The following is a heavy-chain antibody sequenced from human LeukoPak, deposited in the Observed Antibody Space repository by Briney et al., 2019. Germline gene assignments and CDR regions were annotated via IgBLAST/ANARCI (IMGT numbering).Heavy chain of an antibody. CDR1: GFTVSSNY. J-gene: IGHJ3*02. D-gene: IGHD3-3*01. CDR2: ISWNSGSI. Sequence: TGGSLRLSCAASGFTVSSNYMSWVRQAPGKGLEWVSGISWNSGSIGYADSVKGRFTISRDNAKNSLYLQMNSLRAEDMALYYCARCITIFGREAFDIWGQGTMVTVSS. V-gene: IGHV3-9*03. CDR3: ARCITIFGREAFDI.